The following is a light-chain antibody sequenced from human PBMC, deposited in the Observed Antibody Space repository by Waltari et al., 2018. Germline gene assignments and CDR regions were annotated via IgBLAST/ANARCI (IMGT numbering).Light chain of an antibody. Sequence: LLPSNAHHHFDWYLQKPGPAPQLLFYFGTNRASGVADRFSGRASGKDVTHKASRVEAEDVGVYFCMQSLQIPVTFGQGTKLAI. V-gene: IGKV2-28*01. CDR2: FGT. CDR1: LLPSNAHHH. CDR3: MQSLQIPVT. J-gene: IGKJ2*01.